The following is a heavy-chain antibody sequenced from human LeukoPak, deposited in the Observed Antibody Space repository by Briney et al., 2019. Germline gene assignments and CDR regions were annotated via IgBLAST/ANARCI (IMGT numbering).Heavy chain of an antibody. CDR3: ARGFVVVSAAIFLNWFDP. J-gene: IGHJ5*02. Sequence: PSETLSLTCTVSGGSISSSSYYWGWIRQPPGKGLEWIGSIYYSGSTYYNPSLKSRVTISVDTSKNQFSLKLSSVTAADTAVYYCARGFVVVSAAIFLNWFDPWGQGTLVTVSS. CDR1: GGSISSSSYY. CDR2: IYYSGST. V-gene: IGHV4-39*01. D-gene: IGHD2-2*01.